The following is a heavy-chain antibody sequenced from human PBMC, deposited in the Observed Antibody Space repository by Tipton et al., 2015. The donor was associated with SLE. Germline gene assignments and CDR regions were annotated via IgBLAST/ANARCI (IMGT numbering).Heavy chain of an antibody. Sequence: TLSLTCTVSGGSISSSSYYWGWIRQPPGKGLEWIGSIYYSGSTYYNPSLKSRVTISVDTSKNQFSLKLSSVTAADTAVYYCARDNYYGSGSSSRWVDPWGQGTLVTVSS. CDR1: GGSISSSSYY. D-gene: IGHD3-10*01. CDR2: IYYSGST. V-gene: IGHV4-39*07. CDR3: ARDNYYGSGSSSRWVDP. J-gene: IGHJ5*02.